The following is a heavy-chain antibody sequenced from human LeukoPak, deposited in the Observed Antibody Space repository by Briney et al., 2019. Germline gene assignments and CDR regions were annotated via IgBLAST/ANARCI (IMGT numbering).Heavy chain of an antibody. D-gene: IGHD3-3*01. CDR2: IYYSGTS. J-gene: IGHJ4*02. CDR1: GGSISSYY. CDR3: ARRLSPADSSITRCIHY. V-gene: IGHV4-59*01. Sequence: SETLSLTCTVCGGSISSYYWRWLRQPPGKGGEGIGYIYYSGTSNYNPSLKSRVTISVAPSQTQFSLKLSSVLSADTPVYYCARRLSPADSSITRCIHYCSQATLLSVSS.